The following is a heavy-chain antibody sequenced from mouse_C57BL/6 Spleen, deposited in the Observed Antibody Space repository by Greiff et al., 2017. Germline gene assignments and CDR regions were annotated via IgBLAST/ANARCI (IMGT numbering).Heavy chain of an antibody. Sequence: VQLQQSGAELVRPGASVKLSCTASGFNIKDDYMHWVKQRPEQGLEWIGWIDPENGDTEYASKFQGKATITADTSSNTAYLQLSSLTSEDTAVYDCTTSYGYYYAMDYWGQGTSVTVSS. CDR2: IDPENGDT. V-gene: IGHV14-4*01. D-gene: IGHD2-2*01. CDR3: TTSYGYYYAMDY. J-gene: IGHJ4*01. CDR1: GFNIKDDY.